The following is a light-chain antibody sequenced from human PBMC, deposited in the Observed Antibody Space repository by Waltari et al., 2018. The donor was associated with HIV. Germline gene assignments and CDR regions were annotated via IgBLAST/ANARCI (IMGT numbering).Light chain of an antibody. J-gene: IGLJ1*01. Sequence: QSVLTQPPSASGTPGQRVTISCYGTTSNVGSNFVSWYQQLPETASNLFIYSDNRRHSGVPDRVSGSKSGASASLAISGLRSEDEADYYCATWDGSLGGAYVFGAGTKVSVL. CDR2: SDN. CDR3: ATWDGSLGGAYV. CDR1: TSNVGSNF. V-gene: IGLV1-47*01.